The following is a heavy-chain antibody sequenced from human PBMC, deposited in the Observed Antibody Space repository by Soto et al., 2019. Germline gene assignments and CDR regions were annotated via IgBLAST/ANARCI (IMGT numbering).Heavy chain of an antibody. Sequence: SGVFLRLSCAASGFTVSSNSMNWVRQAPGKGLEWISYITSSSSTIYYADSVKGRFTISRDNAKNSVYLQMNSLRDEDTAVYYCARGRVGTAYFDSWGQGALVTVSS. V-gene: IGHV3-48*02. CDR2: ITSSSSTI. D-gene: IGHD2-21*02. J-gene: IGHJ4*02. CDR3: ARGRVGTAYFDS. CDR1: GFTVSSNS.